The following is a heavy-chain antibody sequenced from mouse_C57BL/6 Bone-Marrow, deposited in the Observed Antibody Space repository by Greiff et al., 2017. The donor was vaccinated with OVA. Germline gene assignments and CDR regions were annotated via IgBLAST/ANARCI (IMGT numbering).Heavy chain of an antibody. J-gene: IGHJ1*03. CDR2: IYPGDGDT. V-gene: IGHV1-82*01. Sequence: QVQLQQPGPELVKPGASVKISCKASGYAFSSSWMNWVKQRPGKGLEWIGRIYPGDGDTNYNGKFKGKATLTADKSSSTAYMQLSSLTSEDSAVYFCARENYYGSHWYFDVWGTGTTVTVSS. CDR3: ARENYYGSHWYFDV. D-gene: IGHD1-1*01. CDR1: GYAFSSSW.